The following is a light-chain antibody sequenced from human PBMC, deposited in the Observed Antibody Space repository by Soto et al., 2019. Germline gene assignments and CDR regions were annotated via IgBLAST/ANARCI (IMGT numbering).Light chain of an antibody. Sequence: VLTQPPSASGTPGQRVTISCSGSNSNIGSNTVNWYQQVPGTAPKLLIYSNNQRPSGVPDRFSGSKSGTSASLAISGLQSEDEADYYCAAWDDSLNGYVFGAGTKVTVL. V-gene: IGLV1-44*01. J-gene: IGLJ1*01. CDR3: AAWDDSLNGYV. CDR1: NSNIGSNT. CDR2: SNN.